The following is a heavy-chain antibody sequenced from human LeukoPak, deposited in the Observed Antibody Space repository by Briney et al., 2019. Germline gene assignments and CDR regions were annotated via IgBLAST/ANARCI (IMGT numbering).Heavy chain of an antibody. J-gene: IGHJ5*02. CDR3: ARERKNWNWFDP. D-gene: IGHD1-1*01. CDR2: INAGNGNT. Sequence: ASVKVSCKASGYTFTSYAMHWVRQAPGQRLEWMGWINAGNGNTKYSQKFQGRVTITRDTSASTAYMKLSSLRSEDTAVYYCARERKNWNWFDPWGQGTLVTVSS. V-gene: IGHV1-3*01. CDR1: GYTFTSYA.